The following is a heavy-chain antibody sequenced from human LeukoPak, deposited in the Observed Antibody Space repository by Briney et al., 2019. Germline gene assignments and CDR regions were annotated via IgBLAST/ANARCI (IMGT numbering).Heavy chain of an antibody. CDR1: GYTLTSYG. J-gene: IGHJ4*02. CDR3: ARDLSSGYYYGY. D-gene: IGHD3-22*01. Sequence: AGVTVSCKASGYTLTSYGISWVRQAPAQGLEWMGWISAYNGNTNYAQKLQGRGTMTTDTSTSTAYMEVRSPRSDDAAVYYCARDLSSGYYYGYWGQGTLVTVSS. V-gene: IGHV1-18*01. CDR2: ISAYNGNT.